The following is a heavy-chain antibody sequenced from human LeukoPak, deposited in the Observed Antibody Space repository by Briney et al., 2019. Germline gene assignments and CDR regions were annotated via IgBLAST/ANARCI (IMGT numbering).Heavy chain of an antibody. D-gene: IGHD4-23*01. V-gene: IGHV1-2*02. CDR1: GYTFTGYY. J-gene: IGHJ4*02. CDR2: INPNSGGT. Sequence: ASVKVSCKATGYTFTGYYMHWVRQAPGQGLEWMGWINPNSGGTYYAQKFQGRVTMTSDTSISTAYMELSRLRSDNTAVYYCARDLYGGTSATFDYWGQGTLVTVSS. CDR3: ARDLYGGTSATFDY.